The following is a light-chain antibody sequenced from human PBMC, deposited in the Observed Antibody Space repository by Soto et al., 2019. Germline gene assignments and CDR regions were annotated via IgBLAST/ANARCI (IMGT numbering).Light chain of an antibody. CDR2: AAS. J-gene: IGKJ2*01. Sequence: IVLTQSPGSLSLSPGEGSTLSCRASETIKKNYLAWYQQQPGQAPRLLIYAASRRAAGIPDRFSGSGSGTDFTLTISRLEPDDVAVYYCQQYDTSPPMYTFGQGTKV. CDR3: QQYDTSPPMYT. CDR1: ETIKKNY. V-gene: IGKV3-20*01.